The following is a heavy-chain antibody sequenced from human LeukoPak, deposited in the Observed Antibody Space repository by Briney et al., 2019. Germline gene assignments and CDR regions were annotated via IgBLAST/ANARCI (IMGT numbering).Heavy chain of an antibody. CDR3: ATDRDGYNYYFDS. CDR2: FDPEDGER. CDR1: GYSLTEIS. V-gene: IGHV1-24*01. Sequence: ASVKVSCKVSGYSLTEISMHWVRQAPGKGLEWMGGFDPEDGERMSAQKFQDRVTMTEDTSTDTAYMELSSLRPEDTAVYYCATDRDGYNYYFDSWGQGTLVTVSS. D-gene: IGHD5-24*01. J-gene: IGHJ4*02.